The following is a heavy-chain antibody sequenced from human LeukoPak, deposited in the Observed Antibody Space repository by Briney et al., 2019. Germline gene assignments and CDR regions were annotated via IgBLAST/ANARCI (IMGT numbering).Heavy chain of an antibody. V-gene: IGHV3-66*01. CDR3: ARYRSSGLFDY. J-gene: IGHJ4*02. D-gene: IGHD3-22*01. CDR1: GFTVSSNY. Sequence: GGSLRLSCAASGFTVSSNYMSWVRQAPGKGLEWVSVIYSGGSTYYADSVKGRFTISRDNSKNTLYLQMNSLRAEDTAVYYCARYRSSGLFDYWGQGTLVTVSS. CDR2: IYSGGST.